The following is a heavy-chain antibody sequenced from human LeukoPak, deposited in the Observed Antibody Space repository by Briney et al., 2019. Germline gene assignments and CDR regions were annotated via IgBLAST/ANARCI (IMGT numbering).Heavy chain of an antibody. CDR2: VYYSGST. Sequence: SETLSLTCSVSGDSFSNYYWIWIRQPPGKGLEWIGYVYYSGSTNYNPSLKTRLHLSVDTSKNRFSLKLGSVTAADTAVYYCASSPRLTTSWFLFDSWGHGTLVTVSS. V-gene: IGHV4-59*08. D-gene: IGHD2-2*01. CDR3: ASSPRLTTSWFLFDS. J-gene: IGHJ5*01. CDR1: GDSFSNYY.